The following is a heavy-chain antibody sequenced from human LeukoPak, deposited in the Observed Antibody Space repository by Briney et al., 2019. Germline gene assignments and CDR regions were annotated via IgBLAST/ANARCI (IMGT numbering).Heavy chain of an antibody. V-gene: IGHV3-48*03. CDR3: ARDTVNGPFVISLDY. CDR1: GFTFSSYE. Sequence: TGGSLRLSCAASGFTFSSYEMNWVRQAPGKGLEWVSYISTSGSPIYYADSAKGRFTISRDNAKNSLYLQMNSLRAEDTAVYYCARDTVNGPFVISLDYWGQGALVTVSS. D-gene: IGHD2-8*01. CDR2: ISTSGSPI. J-gene: IGHJ4*02.